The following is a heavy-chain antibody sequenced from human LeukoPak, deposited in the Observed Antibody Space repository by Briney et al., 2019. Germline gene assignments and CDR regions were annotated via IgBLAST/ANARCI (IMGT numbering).Heavy chain of an antibody. D-gene: IGHD2-2*01. CDR1: GYTFTGYY. V-gene: IGHV1-2*02. J-gene: IGHJ4*02. CDR2: INPNSGGT. Sequence: ASVKVSCKACGYTFTGYYMHWVRQAPGQGLEGMGGINPNSGGTNYAQKFQGRVTMTRGTSISTAYMELSRLRSDDTAVYYCARGEIGDIVVVPADYWGQGTLVTVSS. CDR3: ARGEIGDIVVVPADY.